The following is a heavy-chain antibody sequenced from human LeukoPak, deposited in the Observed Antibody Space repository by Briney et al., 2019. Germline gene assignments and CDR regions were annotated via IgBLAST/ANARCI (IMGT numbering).Heavy chain of an antibody. J-gene: IGHJ3*02. CDR1: GFSFRSHW. Sequence: GGSLRLSCVGSGFSFRSHWVNWVRQSPGKGLEWVANIKPDGSDKYYVDSARGRFTVSRDNAKNSAFLQMNSLRPEDTAIYYCATISAQTFDIWGQGTLVSVSS. CDR2: IKPDGSDK. D-gene: IGHD5-24*01. V-gene: IGHV3-7*01. CDR3: ATISAQTFDI.